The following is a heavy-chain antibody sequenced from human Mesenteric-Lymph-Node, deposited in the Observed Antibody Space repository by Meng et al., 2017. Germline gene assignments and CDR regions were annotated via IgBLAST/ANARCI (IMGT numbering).Heavy chain of an antibody. CDR2: INPNSGGT. J-gene: IGHJ5*02. CDR1: GYTFTGYY. D-gene: IGHD2-15*01. Sequence: ASVKVSCKASGYTFTGYYMHWVRQAPGQGLEWMGRINPNSGGTNYAQKFQGRVTMTRDTSISTAYMELSRLRSDDTAVYYCAPSRGFCSGGSCYLGRFDPWGQGTLVTVSS. V-gene: IGHV1-2*06. CDR3: APSRGFCSGGSCYLGRFDP.